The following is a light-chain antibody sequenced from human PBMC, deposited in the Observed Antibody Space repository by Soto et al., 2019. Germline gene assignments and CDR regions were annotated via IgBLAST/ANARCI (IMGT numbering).Light chain of an antibody. V-gene: IGKV1-39*01. CDR3: QQSYSTPPA. CDR2: AAS. CDR1: QSISSY. J-gene: IGKJ1*01. Sequence: IQMTQPPSSLSASVGDRVPITCRASQSISSYLNWYQQKPGKAPKLLIYAASSVQSGVPSRFSGSGLGTDFTLTISSLQPEDSATYYCQQSYSTPPAFGQGTKVEIK.